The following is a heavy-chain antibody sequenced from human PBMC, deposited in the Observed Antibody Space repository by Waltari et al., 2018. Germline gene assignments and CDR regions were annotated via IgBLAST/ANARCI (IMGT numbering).Heavy chain of an antibody. CDR1: GFTFPSFG. CDR2: IKQDSSEK. V-gene: IGHV3-7*01. J-gene: IGHJ6*02. CDR3: ARSDTGGTYYYAMDV. Sequence: EERLVESGGDLVQPGGSLRPSCSASGFTFPSFGMIWIRQAPGRGLGWVADIKQDSSEKHYVDSVKGRFTISKDNAKRSLYLQMNSLRVEDTAVYYCARSDTGGTYYYAMDVWGQGTTVTVS. D-gene: IGHD1-1*01.